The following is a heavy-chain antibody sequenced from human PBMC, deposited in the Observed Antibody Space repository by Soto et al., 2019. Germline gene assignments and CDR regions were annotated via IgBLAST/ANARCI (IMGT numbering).Heavy chain of an antibody. Sequence: ASVKVSCKASGYTLTSYGLSWVRQAPGQGLEWMGWISAYNGNTNYAQKLQGRVTMTTDTSTSTAYMELRSLRSDDTAVYYCARDHGWYYDFWSGYPNVPYMDVWGRGTTVTVSS. CDR1: GYTLTSYG. V-gene: IGHV1-18*01. CDR3: ARDHGWYYDFWSGYPNVPYMDV. CDR2: ISAYNGNT. D-gene: IGHD3-3*01. J-gene: IGHJ6*03.